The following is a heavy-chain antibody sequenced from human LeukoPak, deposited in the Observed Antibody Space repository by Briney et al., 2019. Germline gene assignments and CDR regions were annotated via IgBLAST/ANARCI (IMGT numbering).Heavy chain of an antibody. CDR3: ARPRYCSGGTCNLDY. D-gene: IGHD2-15*01. J-gene: IGHJ4*02. CDR1: GFTFSSYS. V-gene: IGHV3-48*02. CDR2: ISSSSNTI. Sequence: QSGGSLRLSCAASGFTFSSYSMNWVRQAPGKGLGWVSYISSSSNTIYYADSVKGRFTISRDNAKNSLYLQMNSLRDEDTAVYYCARPRYCSGGTCNLDYWGQGTPVTVSS.